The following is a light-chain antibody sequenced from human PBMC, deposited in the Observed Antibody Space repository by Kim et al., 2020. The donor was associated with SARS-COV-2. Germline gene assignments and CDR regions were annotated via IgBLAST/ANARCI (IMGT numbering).Light chain of an antibody. CDR2: DAS. Sequence: EIVLTQSPGTLSLSPGERATLSCRASQSVSSSYLAWYQQKPGQAPRLLIYDASSRATGIPDRFSGSGSGTDFTLTISRLEPEDFAVYYCQQYGSSPMYTCGQGTKLEI. V-gene: IGKV3-20*01. J-gene: IGKJ2*01. CDR1: QSVSSSY. CDR3: QQYGSSPMYT.